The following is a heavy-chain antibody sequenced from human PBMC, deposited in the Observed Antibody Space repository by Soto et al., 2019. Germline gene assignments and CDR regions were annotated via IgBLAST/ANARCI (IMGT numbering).Heavy chain of an antibody. CDR1: GGSFSGYY. D-gene: IGHD1-26*01. V-gene: IGHV4-34*01. CDR2: INHSGST. J-gene: IGHJ4*02. CDR3: ARLRWEQPWVFDY. Sequence: SETLSLTCAVYGGSFSGYYWSWIRQPPGKGLEWIGEINHSGSTNYNPSLKSRITISVDTSKNQFSLKLSSVTAADTAVYYCARLRWEQPWVFDYWGQGTLVTVSS.